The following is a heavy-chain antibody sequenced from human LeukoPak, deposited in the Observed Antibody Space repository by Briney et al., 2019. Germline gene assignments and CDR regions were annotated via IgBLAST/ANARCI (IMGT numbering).Heavy chain of an antibody. Sequence: GGSLRLSCAASGFTFSSYAMSWVRQAPGKGLEWVSVISGSGGSTYYADSVKGRFTISRDNCENTLYLQMNSLRAEDTAVYYCAKDIAVAGTLDYWGQGTLVTVSS. CDR2: ISGSGGST. CDR3: AKDIAVAGTLDY. D-gene: IGHD6-19*01. CDR1: GFTFSSYA. V-gene: IGHV3-23*01. J-gene: IGHJ4*02.